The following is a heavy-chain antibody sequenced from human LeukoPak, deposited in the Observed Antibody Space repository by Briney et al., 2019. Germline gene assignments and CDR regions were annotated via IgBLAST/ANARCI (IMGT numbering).Heavy chain of an antibody. Sequence: GASVKVSCKASGGTFSSYAISWVRQAPGQGLEWMGGIIPIFGTANYAQKFQGRVTITADESTSTAYMELSSLRSEDTAVYYRARELYYYDSSGYRNDAFDIWGQGTMVTVSS. D-gene: IGHD3-22*01. CDR2: IIPIFGTA. CDR1: GGTFSSYA. J-gene: IGHJ3*02. CDR3: ARELYYYDSSGYRNDAFDI. V-gene: IGHV1-69*13.